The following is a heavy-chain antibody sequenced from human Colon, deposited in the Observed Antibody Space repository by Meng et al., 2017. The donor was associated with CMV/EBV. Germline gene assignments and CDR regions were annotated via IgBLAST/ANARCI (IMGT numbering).Heavy chain of an antibody. V-gene: IGHV1-2*02. CDR2: MNPNSGDT. Sequence: ASVKVSCKTSGYPFTIHYIHWVRQAPGRGLEWMGWMNPNSGDTNYAQKFQDRVEMTRDTTVNTAYLDLTSLRSADTAVYYCATLSIYDSTISDFWGQGTLVTVSS. D-gene: IGHD5/OR15-5a*01. CDR1: GYPFTIHY. CDR3: ATLSIYDSTISDF. J-gene: IGHJ4*02.